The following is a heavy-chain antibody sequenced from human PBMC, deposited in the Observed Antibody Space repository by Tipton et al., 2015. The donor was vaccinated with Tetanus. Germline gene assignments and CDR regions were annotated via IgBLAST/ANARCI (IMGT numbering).Heavy chain of an antibody. V-gene: IGHV3-21*01. CDR2: ISSSSSYI. Sequence: SLRLSCAASGFTFSSYAMSWVRQAPGKGLEWVSSISSSSSYIYYADSVKGRFTISRDNAKNSLYLQMNSLRAEDTAVYYCASGGDSSGYYSRLGYYFDYWGQGTLVTVSS. D-gene: IGHD3-22*01. CDR3: ASGGDSSGYYSRLGYYFDY. CDR1: GFTFSSYA. J-gene: IGHJ4*02.